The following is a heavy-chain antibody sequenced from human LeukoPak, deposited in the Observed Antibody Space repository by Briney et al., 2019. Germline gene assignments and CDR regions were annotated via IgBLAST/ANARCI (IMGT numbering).Heavy chain of an antibody. CDR3: ARHKITMVRGVPDY. CDR2: IYYSGST. J-gene: IGHJ4*02. Sequence: SETLSLTCTVSGGSISSSSYYWGWIRQPPGKGLEWIGSIYYSGSTYYNPSLKRRVTISVDTSKNQFSLKLSSVTAADTAVYYCARHKITMVRGVPDYWGQGTLVTVSS. CDR1: GGSISSSSYY. D-gene: IGHD3-10*01. V-gene: IGHV4-39*01.